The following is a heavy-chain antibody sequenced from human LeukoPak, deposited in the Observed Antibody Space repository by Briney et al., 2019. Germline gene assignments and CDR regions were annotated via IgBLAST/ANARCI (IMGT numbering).Heavy chain of an antibody. V-gene: IGHV4-59*12. Sequence: PSETLSLTCTVSGGSISSYYWSWIRQPPGKGLEWIGYIYYSGSTNYNPSLKSRVTISVDTSKNQFSLNLNSVTAADTAVYFCAREGAADAFDIWGQGTMVTVSS. CDR1: GGSISSYY. J-gene: IGHJ3*02. CDR3: AREGAADAFDI. CDR2: IYYSGST. D-gene: IGHD1-26*01.